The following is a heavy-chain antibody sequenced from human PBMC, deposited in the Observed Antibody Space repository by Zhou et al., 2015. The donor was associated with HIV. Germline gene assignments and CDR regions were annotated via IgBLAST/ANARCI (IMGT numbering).Heavy chain of an antibody. CDR1: GGSFP. Sequence: QVVLIQSGAEVRRPGSSVKISCKASGGSFPVTWVRQAPGQGLEWMGGINPFFGTTNYAQKFQGRVSITADESTSTTYMQLDNLRSEDTAVYYCARDGGAYYDFWSGYSVFGGFYFDYWGQGTLVTVSS. CDR2: INPFFGTT. D-gene: IGHD3-3*01. V-gene: IGHV1-69*01. J-gene: IGHJ4*02. CDR3: ARDGGAYYDFWSGYSVFGGFYFDY.